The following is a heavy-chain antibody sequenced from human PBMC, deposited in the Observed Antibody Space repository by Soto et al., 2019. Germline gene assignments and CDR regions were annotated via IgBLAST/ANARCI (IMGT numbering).Heavy chain of an antibody. CDR2: IKSGGETT. CDR3: AKERHSSGYYGYYGMDV. V-gene: IGHV3-23*01. Sequence: EVQLLESGGGLVQPGGSLRLSCAGSGFTFGTYGMSWVRLAPGRGLEWVSAIKSGGETTYYPDSVKGRFTISRDNSKNTLYMQMNSLRAEDTAIYYCAKERHSSGYYGYYGMDVWGQGTTVTVSS. D-gene: IGHD3-22*01. CDR1: GFTFGTYG. J-gene: IGHJ6*02.